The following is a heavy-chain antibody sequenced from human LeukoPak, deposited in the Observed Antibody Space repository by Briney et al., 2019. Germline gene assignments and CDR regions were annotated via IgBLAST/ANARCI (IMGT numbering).Heavy chain of an antibody. CDR2: ISGSGGST. Sequence: GGSLRLSCAAPGFTFSSYAMSWVRQAPGKGLEWVSAISGSGGSTYYADSVKGRFTISRDNSKNTLYLQMNSLRAEDRAVYYCAKVDILTGYLGYWGQGTLATVSS. V-gene: IGHV3-23*01. D-gene: IGHD3-9*01. CDR3: AKVDILTGYLGY. CDR1: GFTFSSYA. J-gene: IGHJ4*02.